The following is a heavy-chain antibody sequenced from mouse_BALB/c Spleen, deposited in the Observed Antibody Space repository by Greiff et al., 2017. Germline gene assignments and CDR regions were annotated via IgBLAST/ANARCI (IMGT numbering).Heavy chain of an antibody. CDR3: ARDGYYVGAMDY. J-gene: IGHJ4*01. V-gene: IGHV5-15*02. CDR2: ISNLAYSI. D-gene: IGHD2-3*01. CDR1: GFTFSDYG. Sequence: EVQGVESGGGLVQPGGSRKLSCAASGFTFSDYGLAWVRQAPGKGPEWVAFISNLAYSIYYADTVTGRFTISRENAKNTLYLEMSSLRTEDTAMYYCARDGYYVGAMDYWGQGTSVTVSS.